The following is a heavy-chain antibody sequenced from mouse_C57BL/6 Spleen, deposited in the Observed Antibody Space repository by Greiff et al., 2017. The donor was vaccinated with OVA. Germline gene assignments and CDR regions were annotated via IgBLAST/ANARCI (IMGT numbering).Heavy chain of an antibody. J-gene: IGHJ3*01. Sequence: QVQLQQPGAELVKPGASVKVSCKASGYTFTSYWMHWVKQRPGQGLEWIGRIHPSGSDTNYNQKFKGKATLTVDKSSSTAYMQLSSLTSEDAAVDYCAGDYERFAYWGQGTLVTVSA. D-gene: IGHD2-4*01. CDR3: AGDYERFAY. CDR1: GYTFTSYW. CDR2: IHPSGSDT. V-gene: IGHV1-74*01.